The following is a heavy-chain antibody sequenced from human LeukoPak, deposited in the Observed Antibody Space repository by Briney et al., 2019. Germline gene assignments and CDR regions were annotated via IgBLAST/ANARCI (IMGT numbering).Heavy chain of an antibody. Sequence: SETLSLTCAVSGGSISSSNWWSWVRQPPGKGLEWIGEIYHSGSTNYNPSLKSRVTISVDKSKNQFSLKLSSVTAADTAVYYCAREPLYSGSYPYYYYGMDVWGQGTTVTVSS. CDR1: GGSISSSNW. D-gene: IGHD1-26*01. J-gene: IGHJ6*02. CDR2: IYHSGST. V-gene: IGHV4-4*02. CDR3: AREPLYSGSYPYYYYGMDV.